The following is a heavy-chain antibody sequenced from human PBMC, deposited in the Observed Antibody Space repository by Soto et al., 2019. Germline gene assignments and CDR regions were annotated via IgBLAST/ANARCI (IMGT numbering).Heavy chain of an antibody. J-gene: IGHJ4*02. CDR1: GGTFSSYA. CDR3: ARGYCTNGVCYFDY. V-gene: IGHV1-69*13. CDR2: IIPIFGTA. Sequence: ASVKVSCKASGGTFSSYAISWVRQAPGQGLEWMGGIIPIFGTANYAQKFQGRVTITADESTSTAYMELSSLRSEDAAVYYCARGYCTNGVCYFDYWGQGTLVTVSS. D-gene: IGHD2-8*01.